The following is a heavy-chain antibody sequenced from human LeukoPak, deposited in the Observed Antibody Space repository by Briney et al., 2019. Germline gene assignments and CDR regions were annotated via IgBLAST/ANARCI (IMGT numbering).Heavy chain of an antibody. D-gene: IGHD6-6*01. CDR3: ARFEYYWFDP. V-gene: IGHV4-59*01. CDR1: GGSISSYY. J-gene: IGHJ5*02. Sequence: SSETLSLTCTVSGGSISSYYWSWIRQPPGKGLEWIGYIYYSGSTNYNPSLKSRVTISVDTSKNQFSLKLSSVTAADTAVYYCARFEYYWFDPWGQGTLVTVSS. CDR2: IYYSGST.